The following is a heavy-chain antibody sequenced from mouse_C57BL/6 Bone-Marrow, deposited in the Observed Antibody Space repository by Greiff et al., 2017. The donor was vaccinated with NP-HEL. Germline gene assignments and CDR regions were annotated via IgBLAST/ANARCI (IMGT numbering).Heavy chain of an antibody. V-gene: IGHV5-6*01. CDR2: ISSGGSYT. CDR1: GFTFSSYG. J-gene: IGHJ4*01. CDR3: ERQGKATFSYAIDY. D-gene: IGHD3-2*02. Sequence: EVHLVESGGDLVKPGGSLKLSCAASGFTFSSYGMSWVRQTPDKRLEWVATISSGGSYTYYPDSVKGRFTFPRDNAKNTLYLQMSSLKAEDTSMYYCERQGKATFSYAIDYWGQGTSVTVSS.